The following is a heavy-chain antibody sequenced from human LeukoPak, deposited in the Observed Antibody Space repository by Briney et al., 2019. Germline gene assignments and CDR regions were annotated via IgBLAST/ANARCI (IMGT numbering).Heavy chain of an antibody. CDR3: VRGSDS. Sequence: GGSLRLSCAASGFTLSNHWMIWLRQAPGKGLEWAANISPDGIDKYYVDSVRGRFTISRDNAKNSLYLQMSSLRAEDTAVYYCVRGSDSWGQGTLVTVSS. J-gene: IGHJ4*02. V-gene: IGHV3-7*01. CDR2: ISPDGIDK. CDR1: GFTLSNHW.